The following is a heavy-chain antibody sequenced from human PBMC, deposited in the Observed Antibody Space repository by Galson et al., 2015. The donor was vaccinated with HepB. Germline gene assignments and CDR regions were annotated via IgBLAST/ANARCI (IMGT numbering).Heavy chain of an antibody. CDR3: ARHEGRAAWIPYYYYGMDV. CDR2: IDPSDSYT. Sequence: SGAEVKKPGESLRISCKGSGYSFTSYWISWVRQMPGKGLEWMGRIDPSDSYTDYSPSFQGHVTISADKSISTAYLQWSSLKASDTAMYYCARHEGRAAWIPYYYYGMDVWGQGTTVTVSS. J-gene: IGHJ6*02. CDR1: GYSFTSYW. V-gene: IGHV5-10-1*01. D-gene: IGHD3-10*01.